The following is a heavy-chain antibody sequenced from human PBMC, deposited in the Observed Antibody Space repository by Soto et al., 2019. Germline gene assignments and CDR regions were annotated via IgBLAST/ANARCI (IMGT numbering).Heavy chain of an antibody. J-gene: IGHJ4*02. CDR1: GYSFTYYP. Sequence: QVQLVQSGAEVRKPGASVKVSCKTSGYSFTYYPMHWVRQAPGQRLEWLGWINVGNGYPEYSQKFQGRVTFSRDTSASTAYMELSSLRSEDKAVYYCARRDGNSGGFDYWGQGTLVTVSS. V-gene: IGHV1-3*01. D-gene: IGHD1-1*01. CDR2: INVGNGYP. CDR3: ARRDGNSGGFDY.